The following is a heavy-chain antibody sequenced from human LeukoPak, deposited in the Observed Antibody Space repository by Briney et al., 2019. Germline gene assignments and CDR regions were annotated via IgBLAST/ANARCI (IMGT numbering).Heavy chain of an antibody. Sequence: GGSLRPSCAASGFNVNSKYISWVRQAPGKGLEWVSVIYSGGSISYAESVKGRFTLSRDNSNNRLYLQMNSLRAEDTAVHYCARVLYVYYGMDVWGQGTTVTVSS. D-gene: IGHD2-2*02. V-gene: IGHV3-66*01. CDR3: ARVLYVYYGMDV. J-gene: IGHJ6*02. CDR2: IYSGGSI. CDR1: GFNVNSKY.